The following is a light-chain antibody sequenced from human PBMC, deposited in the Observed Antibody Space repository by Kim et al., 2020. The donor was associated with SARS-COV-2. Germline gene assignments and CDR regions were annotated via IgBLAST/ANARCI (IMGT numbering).Light chain of an antibody. V-gene: IGLV3-19*01. CDR1: GLRSFY. CDR2: GNN. CDR3: NARDSSGNHYV. Sequence: ALAKTARFPGQEDGLRSFYASWYHQRPEQGPELVIYGNNNRPSGIPDRFSGSSSGNTASLTITGAQTEDEADYYCNARDSSGNHYVFGTGTKVTVL. J-gene: IGLJ1*01.